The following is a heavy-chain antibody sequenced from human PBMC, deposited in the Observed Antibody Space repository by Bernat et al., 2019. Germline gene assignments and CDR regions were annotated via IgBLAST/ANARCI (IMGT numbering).Heavy chain of an antibody. J-gene: IGHJ4*02. CDR3: ASEDYDSSGYYPHAGDY. CDR2: INPSGGST. CDR1: GYTFTSYY. D-gene: IGHD3-22*01. V-gene: IGHV1-46*03. Sequence: QVQLVQSGAEVKKPGASVKVSCKASGYTFTSYYMHWVRHAPRQGLEWMGIINPSGGSTSYAQKFQGRVTMTRDTTTSTDYMELSSLRSKDTAVYYCASEDYDSSGYYPHAGDYWGQGTLVTVSA.